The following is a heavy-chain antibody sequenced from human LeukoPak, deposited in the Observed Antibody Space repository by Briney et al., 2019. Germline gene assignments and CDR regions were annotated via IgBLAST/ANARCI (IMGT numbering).Heavy chain of an antibody. V-gene: IGHV3-74*01. D-gene: IGHD3-22*01. J-gene: IGHJ6*02. CDR3: AREGYYDSSGFLGFYYYGMDV. Sequence: PGGSLRLSCAASGFTFSSYWMHWVRQAPGKGLVWVSLISSDGTITSYADSVKGRFTISRDNAKNTLYLQMNSLRAEDTAVYYCAREGYYDSSGFLGFYYYGMDVWGQGTTVIVSS. CDR1: GFTFSSYW. CDR2: ISSDGTIT.